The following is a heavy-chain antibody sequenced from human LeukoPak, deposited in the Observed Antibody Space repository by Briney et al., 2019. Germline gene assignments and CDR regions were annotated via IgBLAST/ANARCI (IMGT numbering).Heavy chain of an antibody. D-gene: IGHD3-10*01. Sequence: ASVKVSCKASGGTFSSYIISWVRQAPGQGLEWMGEIISIFGPANYAQRFQGRVTITADKSTNTAYMELSSLRSDASAVYYCARGYYGSGSYPQSMDVWGKGTTVTVSS. V-gene: IGHV1-69*06. CDR1: GGTFSSYI. CDR3: ARGYYGSGSYPQSMDV. CDR2: IISIFGPA. J-gene: IGHJ6*03.